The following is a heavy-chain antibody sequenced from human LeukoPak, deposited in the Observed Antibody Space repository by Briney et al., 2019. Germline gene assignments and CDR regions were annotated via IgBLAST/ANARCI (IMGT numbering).Heavy chain of an antibody. CDR3: AGHGTFTNYYYTMDV. J-gene: IGHJ6*02. Sequence: GGSLRLSCAASGFTFSSYGMHWVRQAPGKGLEWVAVIWYDGSNKYYADSVKGRFTISRDNSKNTLYLQMNSLRAEDTAVYYCAGHGTFTNYYYTMDVWGQGTTVTVSS. CDR2: IWYDGSNK. D-gene: IGHD2-8*01. V-gene: IGHV3-33*01. CDR1: GFTFSSYG.